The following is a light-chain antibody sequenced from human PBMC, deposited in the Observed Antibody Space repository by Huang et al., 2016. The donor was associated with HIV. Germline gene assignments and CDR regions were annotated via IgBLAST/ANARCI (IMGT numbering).Light chain of an antibody. Sequence: DIVMTQSPDSLAVSLGERATINCKSSQSVLYRSNTKNYFAWYQQKPGQPPKLLIYWASTRESGVPERFSGSGSGTDFTLTIRSLQAEDVAVYYCQQYYSNPLTFGGGTKVEIK. CDR3: QQYYSNPLT. V-gene: IGKV4-1*01. CDR2: WAS. J-gene: IGKJ4*01. CDR1: QSVLYRSNTKNY.